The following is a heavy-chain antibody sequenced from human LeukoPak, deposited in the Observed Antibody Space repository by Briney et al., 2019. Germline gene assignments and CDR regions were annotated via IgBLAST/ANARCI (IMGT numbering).Heavy chain of an antibody. Sequence: GGSLRLSCAASGFTFSDYYMSWIRQAPGKGLEWVSYISSSGSTIYYADSVKGRFTISRDNSKNTLYLQMNSLRAEDTAVYYCVRDDDRPDNGLDYWGQGTLVTVSS. CDR1: GFTFSDYY. CDR2: ISSSGSTI. CDR3: VRDDDRPDNGLDY. V-gene: IGHV3-11*04. J-gene: IGHJ4*02. D-gene: IGHD3-22*01.